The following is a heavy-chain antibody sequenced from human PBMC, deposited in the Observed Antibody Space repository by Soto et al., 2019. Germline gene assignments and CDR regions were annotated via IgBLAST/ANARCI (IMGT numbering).Heavy chain of an antibody. J-gene: IGHJ6*02. CDR2: ISYDGSNK. CDR1: GFTFSNNA. Sequence: GGSLRLSCAASGFTFSNNAMDWGRQAPGKGLEWVAVISYDGSNKYIAESVKGRFTISRDNSKNTLFLQMNSLRAEDTAIYYCARGTTTSAFSAMDVWGQGTTVTVSS. V-gene: IGHV3-30-3*01. CDR3: ARGTTTSAFSAMDV. D-gene: IGHD1-1*01.